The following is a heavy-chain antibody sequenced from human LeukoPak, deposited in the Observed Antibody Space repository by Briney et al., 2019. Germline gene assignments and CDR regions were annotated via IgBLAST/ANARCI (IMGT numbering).Heavy chain of an antibody. Sequence: SVKVSFKASGGTFSSYAISWVRQAPGQGLEWMGGIIPIFGTANYAQKFQGRVTITAGESTSTAYMELSRLRSEDTAVYYCARGHDSSGYYLDFDYWGQGTLVTVSS. CDR2: IIPIFGTA. V-gene: IGHV1-69*13. CDR3: ARGHDSSGYYLDFDY. D-gene: IGHD3-22*01. J-gene: IGHJ4*02. CDR1: GGTFSSYA.